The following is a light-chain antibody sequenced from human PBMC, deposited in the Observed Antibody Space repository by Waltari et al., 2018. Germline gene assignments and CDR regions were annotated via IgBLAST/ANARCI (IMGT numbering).Light chain of an antibody. CDR1: AFNKKY. CDR3: QAWDTSTAVV. J-gene: IGLJ3*02. Sequence: SYDLTQPPSVSVSPGPTASLPCPGYAFNKKYVSWYQQKPGQTPVLVIYQDTKRPSGIPERFSGSTSGNIATLTISGTQAMDEADYYCQAWDTSTAVVFGGGTKLTVL. V-gene: IGLV3-1*01. CDR2: QDT.